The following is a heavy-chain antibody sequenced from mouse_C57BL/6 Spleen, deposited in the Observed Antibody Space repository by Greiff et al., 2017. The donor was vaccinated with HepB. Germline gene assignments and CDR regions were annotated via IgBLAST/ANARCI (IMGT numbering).Heavy chain of an antibody. CDR1: GYSFTGYF. CDR3: ASDYGSPYAMDY. CDR2: INPYNGDT. D-gene: IGHD1-1*01. J-gene: IGHJ4*01. V-gene: IGHV1-20*01. Sequence: VQLQQSGPELVKPGDSVKISCKASGYSFTGYFMNWVMQSHGKSLEWIGRINPYNGDTFYNQKFKGKATLTVDKSSSTAHMELRSLTSEDSAVYYCASDYGSPYAMDYWGQGTSVTVSS.